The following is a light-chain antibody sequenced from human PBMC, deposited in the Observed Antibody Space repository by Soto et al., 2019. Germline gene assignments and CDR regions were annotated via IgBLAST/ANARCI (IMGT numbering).Light chain of an antibody. CDR1: SSDVDAYNY. CDR3: SSYTSSSIFV. J-gene: IGLJ1*01. V-gene: IGLV2-14*01. CDR2: EVS. Sequence: QSALTQPASVSGSPGQSMTISCTGTSSDVDAYNYVSWYQQHPAKAPKVRIYEVSNQPSGVSNRFSGSKSGTTSSLTISGLRAEDEADYYCSSYTSSSIFVVGTGTKLTVL.